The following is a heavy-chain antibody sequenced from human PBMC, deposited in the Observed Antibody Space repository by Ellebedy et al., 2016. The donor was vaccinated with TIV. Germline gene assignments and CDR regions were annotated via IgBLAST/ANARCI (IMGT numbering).Heavy chain of an antibody. CDR1: GFDVSSNY. V-gene: IGHV3-53*01. J-gene: IGHJ4*02. D-gene: IGHD3/OR15-3a*01. Sequence: GESLKISCAVSGFDVSSNYWSWVRQAPGKGLDWVSIIYSAGSTSYADSVKGRVTISRDSSNNTLNLQMTSLRAADTAVYYCARVDLGLAFDHWGRGALITVSS. CDR2: IYSAGST. CDR3: ARVDLGLAFDH.